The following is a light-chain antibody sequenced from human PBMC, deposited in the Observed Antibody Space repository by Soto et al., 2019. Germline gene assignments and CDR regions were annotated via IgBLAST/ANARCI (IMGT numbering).Light chain of an antibody. CDR3: QQYINLWT. Sequence: EIVLTQSPGTLSLSPGERATLSCRASQSVGSSHLAWYQQKPGQAPRLLIYDASTRATGIPARFSGSGSGTEFTLTISSLQSEDFAVYYCQQYINLWTFGQGTKVDIK. J-gene: IGKJ1*01. CDR2: DAS. CDR1: QSVGSSH. V-gene: IGKV3-15*01.